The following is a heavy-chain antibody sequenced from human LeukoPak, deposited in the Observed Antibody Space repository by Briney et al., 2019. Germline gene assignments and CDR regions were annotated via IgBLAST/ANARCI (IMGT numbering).Heavy chain of an antibody. Sequence: SETLSLTCTVSGGSISSSSYYWGWIRQPPGKGLEWIGSIYYSGSTYYNPSLKSRVTISVDTSKNQSSLKLSSVTAADTAVYYCARRSSGWSEPYDYWGQGTLVTVSS. CDR3: ARRSSGWSEPYDY. J-gene: IGHJ4*02. CDR1: GGSISSSSYY. D-gene: IGHD6-19*01. V-gene: IGHV4-39*01. CDR2: IYYSGST.